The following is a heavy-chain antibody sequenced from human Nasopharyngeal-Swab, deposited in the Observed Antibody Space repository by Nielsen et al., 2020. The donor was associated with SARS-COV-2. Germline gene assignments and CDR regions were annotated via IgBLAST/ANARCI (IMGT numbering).Heavy chain of an antibody. CDR2: ITSSSSTR. CDR1: GFAFTDYS. Sequence: GESLKISCAASGFAFTDYSMDWVRQAPGKGLEWVSYITSSSSTRYYADSVKGRFTVSRDNAKNSLYLQMSSLRDEDTAVYYSVREFEATGATYLDYWGLGTLVTVSS. CDR3: VREFEATGATYLDY. V-gene: IGHV3-48*02. J-gene: IGHJ4*02. D-gene: IGHD1-26*01.